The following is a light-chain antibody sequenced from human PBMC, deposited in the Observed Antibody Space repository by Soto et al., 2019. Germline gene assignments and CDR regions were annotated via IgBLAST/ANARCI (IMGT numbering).Light chain of an antibody. CDR1: SSNVGSLS. V-gene: IGLV1-44*01. CDR3: AAWDGSLNGLYV. CDR2: SNY. J-gene: IGLJ1*01. Sequence: QSVLTQAPSASGTPGQRVTISCSGSSSNVGSLSVDWYQHLPGTAPKLLIHSNYQRPSGVPDRFSGSKSGTSASLAISGLQSEDEADYYCAAWDGSLNGLYVFGTGTMLTVL.